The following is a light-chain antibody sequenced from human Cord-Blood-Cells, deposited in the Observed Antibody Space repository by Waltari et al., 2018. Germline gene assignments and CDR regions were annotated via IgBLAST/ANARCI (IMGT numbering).Light chain of an antibody. J-gene: IGLJ2*01. CDR1: SSAVGGYNY. CDR3: SSYAGSNNLL. Sequence: QSALTQPPSASGPPGQSVTISCTGTSSAVGGYNYLSWYQQHPGKAPKLMIYEVSKRPSGVPDGFSGSKSGNTASLTVSGLQAEDEADYYCSSYAGSNNLLFGGGTKLTVL. V-gene: IGLV2-8*01. CDR2: EVS.